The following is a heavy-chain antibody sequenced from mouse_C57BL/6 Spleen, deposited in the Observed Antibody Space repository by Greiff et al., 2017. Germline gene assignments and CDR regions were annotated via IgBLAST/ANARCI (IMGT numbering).Heavy chain of an antibody. D-gene: IGHD2-2*01. CDR2: FHPNSGST. Sequence: QVQLQQPGAELVKPGASVKLSCKASGYTFTSYWMHWVKQRPGQGLEWIGMFHPNSGSTNYNEKFKSKATLTVDKSSSTAYLQLSCLTSEDSAVYYCARDDGYDLDDWGQATTLTVSS. CDR3: ARDDGYDLDD. CDR1: GYTFTSYW. J-gene: IGHJ2*01. V-gene: IGHV1-64*01.